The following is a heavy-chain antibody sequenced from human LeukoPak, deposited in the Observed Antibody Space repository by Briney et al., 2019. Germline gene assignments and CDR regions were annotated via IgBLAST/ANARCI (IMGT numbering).Heavy chain of an antibody. J-gene: IGHJ6*03. Sequence: GGSLRLSCAASGFTFSSYSMNWVRQAPGKGLEWVSYISSSSSNIDYADSVKGRFTISRDNAKNSLYLQMNSLRAEDMAVYFCARAGRFGESFRDYYYYIDVWGKGTTVTVSS. CDR2: ISSSSSNI. D-gene: IGHD3-10*01. CDR3: ARAGRFGESFRDYYYYIDV. V-gene: IGHV3-48*01. CDR1: GFTFSSYS.